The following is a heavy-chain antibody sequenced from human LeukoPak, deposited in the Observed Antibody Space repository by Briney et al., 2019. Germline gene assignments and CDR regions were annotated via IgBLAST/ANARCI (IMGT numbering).Heavy chain of an antibody. Sequence: GGSLRLSCAASALTFSSYAMSWVRQAPGKGLEWVSGISGSGSSTYYADSVKGRFTISRDNSKNTVYLQMNSLRAEDTAVYYCAKVARGTVGIGMDYWGQGTLVTVSS. CDR3: AKVARGTVGIGMDY. CDR2: ISGSGSST. V-gene: IGHV3-23*01. J-gene: IGHJ4*02. CDR1: ALTFSSYA. D-gene: IGHD2-15*01.